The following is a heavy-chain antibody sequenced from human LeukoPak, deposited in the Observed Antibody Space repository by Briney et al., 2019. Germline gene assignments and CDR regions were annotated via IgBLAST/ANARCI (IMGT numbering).Heavy chain of an antibody. D-gene: IGHD1-14*01. CDR3: ARVSPRRDYFDY. CDR2: IYHSGST. Sequence: SETLSLTCTVSGYSISSGYYWGWIRQPPGKGLEWIGSIYHSGSTYYNPSLKSRVTISVDTSKNQFSLKLSSVTAADTAVYYCARVSPRRDYFDYWGQRTLVTVSS. V-gene: IGHV4-38-2*02. CDR1: GYSISSGYY. J-gene: IGHJ4*02.